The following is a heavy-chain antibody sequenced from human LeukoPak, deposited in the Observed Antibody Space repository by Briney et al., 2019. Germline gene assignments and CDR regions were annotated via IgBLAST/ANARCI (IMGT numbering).Heavy chain of an antibody. J-gene: IGHJ4*02. CDR2: ISYDGSNK. D-gene: IGHD3-10*01. V-gene: IGHV3-30*04. CDR1: GFTFSSYA. CDR3: ARDARPTMVRGAKGGLDY. Sequence: GGSLRLSCAASGFTFSSYAMHWVRQAPGKGLEWVAVISYDGSNKYYADSVKGRLTISRDNSKNTLYLQMNSLRAEDTAVYYCARDARPTMVRGAKGGLDYWGQGTLVTVSS.